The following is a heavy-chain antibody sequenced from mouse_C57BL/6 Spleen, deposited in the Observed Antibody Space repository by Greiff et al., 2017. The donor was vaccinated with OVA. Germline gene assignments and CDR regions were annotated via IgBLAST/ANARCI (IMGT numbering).Heavy chain of an antibody. CDR3: AGYSNYAWFAY. CDR1: GFTFSSYA. Sequence: EVQGVESGGGLVKPGGSLKLSCAASGFTFSSYAMSWVRQTPEKRLGWVATISDGGSYTYYPDNVKGRFTISRDNAKNNLYLQMSHLKSEDTAMYYCAGYSNYAWFAYWGQGTLVTVSA. J-gene: IGHJ3*01. D-gene: IGHD2-5*01. CDR2: ISDGGSYT. V-gene: IGHV5-4*01.